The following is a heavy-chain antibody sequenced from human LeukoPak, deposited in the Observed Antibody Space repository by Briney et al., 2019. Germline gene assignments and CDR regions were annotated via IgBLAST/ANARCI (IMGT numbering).Heavy chain of an antibody. Sequence: SETLSLTCAVSGYSSSVGYYWGWIRQPPGTGLEWIGSIYHSGNAYFNPSLNSRVIISVDTSKNQFSLKLTSVTAADTAVYYCSRVPIKGSGRYSNWYFDLWGRGTLVTVSS. V-gene: IGHV4-38-2*01. CDR3: SRVPIKGSGRYSNWYFDL. CDR1: GYSSSVGYY. D-gene: IGHD1-26*01. J-gene: IGHJ2*01. CDR2: IYHSGNA.